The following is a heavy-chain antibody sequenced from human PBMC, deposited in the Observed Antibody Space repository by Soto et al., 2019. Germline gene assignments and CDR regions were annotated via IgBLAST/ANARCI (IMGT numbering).Heavy chain of an antibody. D-gene: IGHD6-19*01. CDR3: ARHPARDGNGWYYFDL. CDR1: GFSFNAYC. V-gene: IGHV3-7*05. J-gene: IGHJ4*02. CDR2: IKQDGNEK. Sequence: LRLSCEASGFSFNAYCMNWVRQTPGGGLELVANIKQDGNEKYYVASVKGRFTISRDNAKSSLYLQMNGLTAEDTAVYFCARHPARDGNGWYYFDLWGQGTLVTVSS.